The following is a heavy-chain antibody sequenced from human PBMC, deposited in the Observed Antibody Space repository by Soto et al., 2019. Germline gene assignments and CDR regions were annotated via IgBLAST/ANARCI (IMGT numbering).Heavy chain of an antibody. D-gene: IGHD3-3*01. CDR2: INAGNGNT. V-gene: IGHV1-3*01. CDR1: GYTFTSYA. CDR3: ASDCYPFYFWSGYFWSSQPNDY. Sequence: GASVKVSCKASGYTFTSYAMHWVRQAPGQRLEWMGWINAGNGNTKYSQKFQGRVTITRDTSASTAKMRLRSLRADDTAVYYCASDCYPFYFWSGYFWSSQPNDYWGQGTLVTVSS. J-gene: IGHJ4*02.